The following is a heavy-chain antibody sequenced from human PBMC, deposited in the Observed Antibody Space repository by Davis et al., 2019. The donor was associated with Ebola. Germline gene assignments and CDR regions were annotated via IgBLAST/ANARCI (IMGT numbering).Heavy chain of an antibody. V-gene: IGHV5-51*01. Sequence: PGGSLRLSCKGSGYRFTSYWIGWVRQMPGKGLEWMGIIYPGDSDTRYSPSFQGQVTISADKSISTAYLQWSSLKASDTAMYYCARRADSSGPTGRYFDYWGQGTLVTVSS. CDR1: GYRFTSYW. CDR3: ARRADSSGPTGRYFDY. J-gene: IGHJ4*02. D-gene: IGHD3-22*01. CDR2: IYPGDSDT.